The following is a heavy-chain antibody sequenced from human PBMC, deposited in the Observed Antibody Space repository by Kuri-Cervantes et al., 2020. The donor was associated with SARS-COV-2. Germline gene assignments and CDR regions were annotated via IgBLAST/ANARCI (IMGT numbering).Heavy chain of an antibody. V-gene: IGHV3-33*01. Sequence: GESLKISCAASGFTFSSYGMHWVRQAPGKGLEWVAVIWYDGSNKYYADSVKGRFTISRDNSKNTLYLQMNSLRAEDTAVYYCARGPYGSSRFDYWGQGTLVTVSS. CDR1: GFTFSSYG. D-gene: IGHD6-13*01. CDR2: IWYDGSNK. CDR3: ARGPYGSSRFDY. J-gene: IGHJ4*02.